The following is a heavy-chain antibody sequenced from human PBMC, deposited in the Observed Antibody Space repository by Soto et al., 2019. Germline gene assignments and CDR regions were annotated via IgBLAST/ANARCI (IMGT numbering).Heavy chain of an antibody. J-gene: IGHJ1*01. D-gene: IGHD6-13*01. CDR1: GFTFDDYA. CDR3: VKDESINWYSGHFRH. CDR2: INWNSGSI. Sequence: GGSLRLSCLASGFTFDDYAMHWVRQVPGKGLEWVSGINWNSGSIGYGDSVKGRFAISRDNAKNSLHLQMNSLSAEDTAFYYCVKDESINWYSGHFRHWGQGTLVTVSS. V-gene: IGHV3-9*01.